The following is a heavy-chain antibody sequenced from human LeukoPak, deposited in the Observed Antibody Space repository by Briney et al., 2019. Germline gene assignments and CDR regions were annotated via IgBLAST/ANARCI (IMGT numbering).Heavy chain of an antibody. J-gene: IGHJ4*02. CDR2: ISSSSSYI. Sequence: GGSLRLSCAASGYTFSSYWMSWVRQASGKGLEWVSSISSSSSYIYYADSVKGRFTISRDNAKNSLYLQMNSLRAEDTAVYYCARAGDYPYVVFDYWGQGTLVTVSS. V-gene: IGHV3-21*01. CDR3: ARAGDYPYVVFDY. D-gene: IGHD4-17*01. CDR1: GYTFSSYW.